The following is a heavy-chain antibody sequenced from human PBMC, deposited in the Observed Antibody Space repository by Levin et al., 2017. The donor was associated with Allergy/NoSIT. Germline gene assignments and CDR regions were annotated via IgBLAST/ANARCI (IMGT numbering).Heavy chain of an antibody. J-gene: IGHJ4*02. CDR3: ARATRSSLIYYFDF. V-gene: IGHV4-59*01. Sequence: PSQTLSLTCTVSGGSIRSYYWSWIRQPPGKGPEWIGYISYSGDTNYNPSLKSRLTISVDTSRNQFSLKLSSVTAADTAVYYCARATRSSLIYYFDFWGQGTLVTVSS. CDR1: GGSIRSYY. D-gene: IGHD1-1*01. CDR2: ISYSGDT.